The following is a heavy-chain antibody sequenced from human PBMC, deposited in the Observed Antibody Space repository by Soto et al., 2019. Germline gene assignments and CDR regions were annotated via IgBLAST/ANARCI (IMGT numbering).Heavy chain of an antibody. D-gene: IGHD3-3*01. Sequence: GGSLRLSCAASGFTFSSYAMSWVRQAPGKGLEWVSAISGSGGSTYYADSVKGRFTISRDNSKNTLYLKMNSLRAEDTAVYYCAKDGWLDFWSGYYMGYFDYWGQGTLVTVSS. J-gene: IGHJ4*02. CDR1: GFTFSSYA. V-gene: IGHV3-23*01. CDR3: AKDGWLDFWSGYYMGYFDY. CDR2: ISGSGGST.